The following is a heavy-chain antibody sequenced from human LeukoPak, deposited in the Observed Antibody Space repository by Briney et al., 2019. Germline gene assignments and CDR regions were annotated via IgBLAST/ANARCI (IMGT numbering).Heavy chain of an antibody. V-gene: IGHV4-38-2*02. J-gene: IGHJ4*02. CDR2: INHSGST. CDR3: ASRVRYSYGQKSFDY. D-gene: IGHD5-18*01. CDR1: GYSISSGYY. Sequence: SETLSLTCTVSGYSISSGYYWSWIRQPPGKGLEWIGEINHSGSTNYNPSLKSRVTISVDTSKNQFSLKLSSVTAADTAVYYCASRVRYSYGQKSFDYWGQGTLVTVSS.